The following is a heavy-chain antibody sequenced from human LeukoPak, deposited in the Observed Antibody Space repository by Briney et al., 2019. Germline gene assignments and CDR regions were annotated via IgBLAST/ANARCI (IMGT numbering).Heavy chain of an antibody. Sequence: PSETLSLTCAVYGGSFSGYYWSWIRQPPGKGLEWIGEINHSGSTNYNPSLKSRVTISVDTSKNQFSLKLSSVTAADTAVYYCARGQPGYDILTGYCNWFDPWGQGTLVTVSS. CDR1: GGSFSGYY. D-gene: IGHD3-9*01. CDR2: INHSGST. CDR3: ARGQPGYDILTGYCNWFDP. V-gene: IGHV4-34*01. J-gene: IGHJ5*02.